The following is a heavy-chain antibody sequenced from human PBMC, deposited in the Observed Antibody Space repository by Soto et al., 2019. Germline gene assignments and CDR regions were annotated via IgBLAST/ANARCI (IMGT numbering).Heavy chain of an antibody. CDR1: GYTFTSYY. CDR3: AIYTADTGPIIAAAGKGFDP. J-gene: IGHJ5*02. Sequence: RASVKVSCKASGYTFTSYYMHWVRQAPGQGLEWMGIINPSGGSTSYAQKFQGRVTMTRDTSTSTVYMELSSLRSEDTAVYYCAIYTADTGPIIAAAGKGFDPWGQGTLVTVSS. CDR2: INPSGGST. V-gene: IGHV1-46*01. D-gene: IGHD6-13*01.